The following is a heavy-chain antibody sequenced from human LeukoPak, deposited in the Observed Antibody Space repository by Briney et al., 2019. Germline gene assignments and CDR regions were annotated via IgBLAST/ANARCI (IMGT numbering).Heavy chain of an antibody. D-gene: IGHD3-10*01. Sequence: SQTLSLTCTVSGGSISSGSYYWSWIRQPAGKGLEWIGYIYSSGSTNYNPSLTGRVTISVDTSKNQFSLKLSSVTAADTAVYYCARDLRGDGSGTRFDPWGQGTLVTVSS. CDR3: ARDLRGDGSGTRFDP. J-gene: IGHJ5*02. CDR1: GGSISSGSYY. V-gene: IGHV4-61*09. CDR2: IYSSGST.